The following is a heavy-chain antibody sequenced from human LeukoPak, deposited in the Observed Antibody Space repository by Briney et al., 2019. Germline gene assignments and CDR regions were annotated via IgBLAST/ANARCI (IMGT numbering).Heavy chain of an antibody. Sequence: GGSLRLSCAASGFTFSSYAMSWVRQAPGKGLEWVSAISGSGGSTYYADSVKGRFTVSRDNSKNTLYLQMNSLRAEDTAVYYCAKPPYIVVVPAAMAYWGQGTLVTVSS. CDR3: AKPPYIVVVPAAMAY. CDR1: GFTFSSYA. J-gene: IGHJ4*02. V-gene: IGHV3-23*01. D-gene: IGHD2-2*01. CDR2: ISGSGGST.